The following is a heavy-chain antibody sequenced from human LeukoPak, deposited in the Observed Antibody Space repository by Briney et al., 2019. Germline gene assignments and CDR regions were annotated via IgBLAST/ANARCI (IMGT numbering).Heavy chain of an antibody. CDR1: GFTFSSYA. D-gene: IGHD2-15*01. J-gene: IGHJ4*02. CDR3: ANLGYCSGGSCYPLDY. Sequence: PGGSLRLSCAASGFTFSSYAMHWVRQAPGKGLEWVAVISYDGSNKYYADSVKGRFTISRDNSKNTLYLQMNSLRAEDTAEYYCANLGYCSGGSCYPLDYWGQGTLVTVSS. V-gene: IGHV3-30-3*01. CDR2: ISYDGSNK.